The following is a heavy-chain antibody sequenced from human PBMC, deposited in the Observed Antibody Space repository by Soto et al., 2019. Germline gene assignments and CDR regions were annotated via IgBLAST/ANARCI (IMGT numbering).Heavy chain of an antibody. CDR2: IKHRGIT. J-gene: IGHJ4*02. CDR3: ARLYGSRGPFDY. V-gene: IGHV4-34*01. Sequence: QVQLQQWGAGLLKPSETLSLTCAVYGGSFSGYYWSWIRQPPGKGLEWIGEIKHRGITNYNPSLKSRVTISVDTSKNQFSLKRSSVTAADTAVYYCARLYGSRGPFDYWGQGTLVTVSS. D-gene: IGHD6-13*01. CDR1: GGSFSGYY.